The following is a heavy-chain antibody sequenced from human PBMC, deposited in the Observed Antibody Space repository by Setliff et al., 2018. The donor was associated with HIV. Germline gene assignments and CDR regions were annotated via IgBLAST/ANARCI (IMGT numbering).Heavy chain of an antibody. CDR3: ARRTFGSGRLDP. D-gene: IGHD3-16*01. J-gene: IGHJ5*02. CDR2: IHTTGST. V-gene: IGHV4-61*09. Sequence: KPSETLSLTCSVSGDSISSGSYYWSWIRLPAGKGLEWIGQIHTTGSTNYNPSLKSRVTISVDTSKNQFSLKLSSVTATDTAVYYCARRTFGSGRLDPWGQGTLVTVSS. CDR1: GDSISSGSYY.